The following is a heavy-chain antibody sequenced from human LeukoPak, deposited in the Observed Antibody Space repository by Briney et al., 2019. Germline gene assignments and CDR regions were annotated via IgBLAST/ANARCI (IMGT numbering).Heavy chain of an antibody. CDR3: ARDKNRGGYDYPPLV. CDR2: ISAYNGNT. J-gene: IGHJ4*02. D-gene: IGHD5-12*01. CDR1: GYTFTSYG. Sequence: GASVKVSCKAFGYTFTSYGISWVRQAPGQGLEWMGWISAYNGNTNYAQKLQGRVTMTTDTSTSTAYMELRSLRSDDTAVYYCARDKNRGGYDYPPLVWGQGTLVTVSS. V-gene: IGHV1-18*01.